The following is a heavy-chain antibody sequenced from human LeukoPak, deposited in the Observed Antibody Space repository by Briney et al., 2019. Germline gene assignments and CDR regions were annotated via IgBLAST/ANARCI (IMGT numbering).Heavy chain of an antibody. D-gene: IGHD6-19*01. Sequence: GGSLRLSCAASGFTVSSNYMSWVRQAQGKGLEWVSVIYSGGSTYYADSVKGRFTISRDNSENTLYLQMNSLRAEDTAVYYCAREGSSGWYSYYGMDVWGQGTTVTVSS. CDR3: AREGSSGWYSYYGMDV. J-gene: IGHJ6*02. CDR2: IYSGGST. CDR1: GFTVSSNY. V-gene: IGHV3-53*01.